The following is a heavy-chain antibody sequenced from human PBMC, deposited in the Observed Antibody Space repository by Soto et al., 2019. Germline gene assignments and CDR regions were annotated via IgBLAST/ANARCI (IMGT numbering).Heavy chain of an antibody. CDR1: GFTFSSYS. CDR3: AAAGIAGWFDP. Sequence: GSLRLSCAASGFTFSSYSMNWVRQAPGKGLEWVSSISSSSSYIYYADSVKGRFTISRDNAKNSLYLQMNSLRAEDTAVYYCAAAGIAGWFDPWGQGTLVTVSS. D-gene: IGHD6-13*01. CDR2: ISSSSSYI. V-gene: IGHV3-21*01. J-gene: IGHJ5*02.